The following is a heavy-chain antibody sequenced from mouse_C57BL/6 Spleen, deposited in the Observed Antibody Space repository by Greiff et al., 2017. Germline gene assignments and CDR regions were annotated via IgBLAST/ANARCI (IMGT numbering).Heavy chain of an antibody. D-gene: IGHD4-1*01. CDR3: AKRWDWDAFDC. CDR2: ISYDGSN. J-gene: IGHJ2*01. CDR1: GYSITSGYY. V-gene: IGHV3-6*01. Sequence: VQLKESGPGLVKPSQSLSLSCSVTGYSITSGYYWNWIRQFPGNKLEWMGYISYDGSNNYNTSLKNRISITRDTSKNQVFLKLNSVTTEDTATYYCAKRWDWDAFDCWGQGTTLSVSS.